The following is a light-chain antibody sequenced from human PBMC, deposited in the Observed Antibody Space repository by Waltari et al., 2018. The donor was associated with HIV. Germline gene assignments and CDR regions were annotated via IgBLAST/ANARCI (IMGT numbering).Light chain of an antibody. CDR3: QSHDNSLSGSRV. V-gene: IGLV1-40*01. Sequence: QSVLTQPPSVSGAPGQRVTISCTGSSPNIGAGNDVHWYQQFPGTAPKRRIFGNNSRPAGVPDRFSGSKSGPSASLAITGLQTADEADYYCQSHDNSLSGSRVFGGGTKLTVL. CDR2: GNN. J-gene: IGLJ2*01. CDR1: SPNIGAGND.